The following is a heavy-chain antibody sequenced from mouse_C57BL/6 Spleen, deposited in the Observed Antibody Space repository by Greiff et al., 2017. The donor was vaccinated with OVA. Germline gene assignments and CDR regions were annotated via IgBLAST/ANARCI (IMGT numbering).Heavy chain of an antibody. CDR3: ARGSNYFDY. V-gene: IGHV5-4*03. J-gene: IGHJ2*01. Sequence: EVMLVESGGGLVKPGGSLKLSCAASGFTFSSYAMSWVRQTPEKRLEWVATISDGGSYTYYPDNVKGRFTISRDNAKNNLYLQMSHLKSEDTAMYYCARGSNYFDYWGQGTTLTVSS. D-gene: IGHD1-1*01. CDR1: GFTFSSYA. CDR2: ISDGGSYT.